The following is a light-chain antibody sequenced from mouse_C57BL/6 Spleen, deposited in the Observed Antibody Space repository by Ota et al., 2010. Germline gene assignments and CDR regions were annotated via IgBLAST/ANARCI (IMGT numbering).Light chain of an antibody. V-gene: IGKV4-63*01. CDR1: KCKL. CDR2: DTS. Sequence: ENVLTQSPAIMSASPGKGHHDLQCQLKCKLHALVPAEVKHLPKLWIYDTSKLASGVPGRFSGSGSGTSYSLTIGTMEAEDVATYYCQQGSSIPLTFGAGTKLELK. J-gene: IGKJ5*01. CDR3: QQGSSIPLT.